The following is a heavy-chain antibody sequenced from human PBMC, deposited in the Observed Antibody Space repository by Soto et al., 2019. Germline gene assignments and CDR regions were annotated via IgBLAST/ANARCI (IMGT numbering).Heavy chain of an antibody. CDR3: ARVDYGSGSYYYYYMDV. D-gene: IGHD3-10*01. V-gene: IGHV3-21*01. Sequence: GGSLRLSCAASGFTFSSYSMNWVRQAPGKGLEWVSSISSSSYIYYADSVKGRFTISRDNAKNSLYLQMNSLRVEDTAVYYCARVDYGSGSYYYYYMDVWGKGTTVTVSS. J-gene: IGHJ6*03. CDR1: GFTFSSYS. CDR2: ISSSSYI.